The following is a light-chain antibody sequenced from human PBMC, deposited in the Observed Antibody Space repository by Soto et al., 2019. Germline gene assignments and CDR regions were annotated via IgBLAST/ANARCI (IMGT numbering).Light chain of an antibody. Sequence: DIQMTQSPSSLSASVGDRVTITCQASHDITSYLYWYQHKPGKAPKLLIYDASILGAGVPSRFSGSASGTVITFTISSLPAEYVATYYDHKCDYLPIVGPGTTVDFK. V-gene: IGKV1-33*01. CDR1: HDITSY. CDR2: DAS. J-gene: IGKJ3*01. CDR3: HKCDYLPI.